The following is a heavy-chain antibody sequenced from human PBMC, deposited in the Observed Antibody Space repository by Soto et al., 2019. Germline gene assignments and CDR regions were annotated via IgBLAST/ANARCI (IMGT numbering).Heavy chain of an antibody. D-gene: IGHD1-26*01. CDR2: IYWDDDK. Sequence: SGPTLVNPTQTLTLTCTFSGFSLSTSGVGGGWIRQPPGKALEWLALIYWDDDKRYSPALKSRLTITKDTSKNQVVLTMTNMAPVDTATYYCEYSSEPNFLFDSWGQGTLVTVSS. V-gene: IGHV2-5*02. CDR1: GFSLSTSGVG. J-gene: IGHJ5*01. CDR3: EYSSEPNFLFDS.